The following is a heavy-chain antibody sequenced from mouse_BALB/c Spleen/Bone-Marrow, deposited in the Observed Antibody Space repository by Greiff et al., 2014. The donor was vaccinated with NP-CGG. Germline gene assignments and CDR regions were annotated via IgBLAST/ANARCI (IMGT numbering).Heavy chain of an antibody. D-gene: IGHD2-2*01. J-gene: IGHJ2*01. V-gene: IGHV1S81*02. CDR3: ARINGYDY. CDR1: GYTFTSYW. CDR2: IDPSTGRT. Sequence: QVQLQQPGAELVEPGASVKLSCKASGYTFTSYWMHWVKQRPGQGLEWIGEIDPSTGRTDYNKKFKSQATLTVDKSASTAYMHLSSLTSEDSAVYYCARINGYDYRGQGPTRTVSS.